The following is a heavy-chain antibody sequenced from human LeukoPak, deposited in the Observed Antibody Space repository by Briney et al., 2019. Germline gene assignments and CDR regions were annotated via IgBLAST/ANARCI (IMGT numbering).Heavy chain of an antibody. CDR1: GGSFSGYY. Sequence: TSETLSLTCAVYGGSFSGYYWSWIRQPPEKGLDWIGETTRTGRINYNPSLKSRVTISVDTSKNQFSLKLSSVTAADTAVYYCARHYGPWGQGTLVTVSS. V-gene: IGHV4-34*01. D-gene: IGHD3-16*01. CDR2: TTRTGRI. CDR3: ARHYGP. J-gene: IGHJ5*02.